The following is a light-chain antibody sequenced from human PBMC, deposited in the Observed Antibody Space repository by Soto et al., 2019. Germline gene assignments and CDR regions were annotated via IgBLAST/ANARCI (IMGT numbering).Light chain of an antibody. CDR3: QQSYTTPVYT. CDR1: QNIRNF. CDR2: TSS. J-gene: IGKJ5*01. Sequence: DIQMTQSPSSLSASVGDTISITCRASQNIRNFLNWYQWRPGQGPRLLIYTSSTLQSGVPSRFSGSGSGTEFTLTISSLQPEDFATYFCQQSYTTPVYTFGQGTRLEIK. V-gene: IGKV1-39*01.